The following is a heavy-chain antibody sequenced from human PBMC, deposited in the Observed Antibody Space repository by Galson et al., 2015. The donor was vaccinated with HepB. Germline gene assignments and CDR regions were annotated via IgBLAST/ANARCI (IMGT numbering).Heavy chain of an antibody. CDR2: INTNTGNP. J-gene: IGHJ2*01. CDR3: ARPYCSGGSCYSSAYWYFDL. D-gene: IGHD2-15*01. CDR1: GYTFTSYA. Sequence: SVKVSCKASGYTFTSYAMNWVRQAPGQGLEWMGWINTNTGNPTYAQGFTGRFVFSLDTSVSTAYLQISSLKAEDTAVYYCARPYCSGGSCYSSAYWYFDLWGRGTLVTVSS. V-gene: IGHV7-4-1*02.